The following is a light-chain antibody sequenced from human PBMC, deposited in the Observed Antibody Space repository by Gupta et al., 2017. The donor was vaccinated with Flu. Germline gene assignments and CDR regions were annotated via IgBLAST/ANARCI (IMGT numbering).Light chain of an antibody. Sequence: GTTYVYWYQQFPGTAPKLLIFNNNQRPSGVPDRFSGSKSGTSASLAISGLRSEDEADYFCAAWDDRVSGYVFGAGTKVTVL. J-gene: IGLJ1*01. CDR1: GTTY. CDR2: NNN. CDR3: AAWDDRVSGYV. V-gene: IGLV1-47*01.